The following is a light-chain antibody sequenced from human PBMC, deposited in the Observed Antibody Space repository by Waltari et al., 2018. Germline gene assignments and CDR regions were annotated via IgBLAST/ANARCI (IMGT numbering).Light chain of an antibody. Sequence: YVLTQPPSVSVAPGTTATLTCGGENIERKSVNWYQQKPGQAPGLVLFYDTDRPSGIPDRFSGSNSGNTATLTISWVEAGDEADYHCQVWDDTTNSGVFGGGTRLTVL. CDR3: QVWDDTTNSGV. V-gene: IGLV3-21*04. J-gene: IGLJ3*02. CDR2: YDT. CDR1: NIERKS.